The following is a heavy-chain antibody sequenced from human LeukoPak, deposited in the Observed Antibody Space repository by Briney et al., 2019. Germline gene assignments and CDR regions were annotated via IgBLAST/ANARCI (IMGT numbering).Heavy chain of an antibody. CDR2: IKEDGSDA. CDR1: GXTFRSFW. V-gene: IGHV3-7*04. Sequence: PGGSLRLSCSASGXTFRSFWMTWVRQAPGKGLELVANIKEDGSDANYVDAVKGRFTISRDNAKGSLYLQMNSVRPEDTAVYYCARDIPYGLSYFDYWGQGTLVTVSS. CDR3: ARDIPYGLSYFDY. D-gene: IGHD2-2*02. J-gene: IGHJ4*02.